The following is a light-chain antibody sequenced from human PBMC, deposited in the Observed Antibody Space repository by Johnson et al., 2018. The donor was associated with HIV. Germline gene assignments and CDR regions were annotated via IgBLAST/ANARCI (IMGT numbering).Light chain of an antibody. V-gene: IGLV1-51*01. CDR1: SSNIGNNY. Sequence: QSVLTQPPSVSAAPGQKVTISCSGSSSNIGNNYVSWYQQLPETAPKLLIYDNNKRPSAIPDRFSGSKSGTSATLGVTGLQTGDEADYYCGTWDNSLSTGAVFGTGTKVTVL. CDR3: GTWDNSLSTGAV. J-gene: IGLJ1*01. CDR2: DNN.